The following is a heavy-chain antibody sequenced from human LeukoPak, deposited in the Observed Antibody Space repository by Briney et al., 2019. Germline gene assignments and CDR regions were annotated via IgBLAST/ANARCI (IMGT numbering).Heavy chain of an antibody. CDR1: GFTFSDHY. CDR3: ARAPGGGRYFDWLSGNH. CDR2: ISNSGSLK. J-gene: IGHJ5*02. Sequence: GGSLRLSCATSGFTFSDHYMSWFRQAPGKGLEWVSYISNSGSLKYYADSVKGRFTISRDNAKNSLYLQMDSLRAEETAVYYCARAPGGGRYFDWLSGNHWGQGTLVTVSS. V-gene: IGHV3-11*01. D-gene: IGHD3-9*01.